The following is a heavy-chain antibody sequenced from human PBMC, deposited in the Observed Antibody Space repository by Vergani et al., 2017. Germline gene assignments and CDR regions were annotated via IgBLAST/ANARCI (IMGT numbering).Heavy chain of an antibody. Sequence: EVQLVESGGGLVKPGGSLRLSCAASGFTFSNAWMSWVRQAPGKGLEWVGRIKSKTDGGTTDYAAPVKGRFTISRDDSKNTLYLQMNSLKTEDTAVYYCTTGDSGRYWGYFDYWGQGTLVTVSA. CDR1: GFTFSNAW. CDR2: IKSKTDGGTT. CDR3: TTGDSGRYWGYFDY. V-gene: IGHV3-15*01. D-gene: IGHD1-26*01. J-gene: IGHJ4*02.